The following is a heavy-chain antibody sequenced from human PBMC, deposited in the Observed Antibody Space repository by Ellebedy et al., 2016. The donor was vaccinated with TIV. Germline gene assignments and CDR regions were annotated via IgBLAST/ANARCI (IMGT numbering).Heavy chain of an antibody. J-gene: IGHJ4*02. D-gene: IGHD2-21*02. CDR1: GGSISSSNW. Sequence: MPSETPSLTCAVSGGSISSSNWWSWVRQPPGKGLEWIGEIYHSGSTNYNPSLKSRVTISVDKSKNQFSLKLSSVTAADTAVYYCARGGPLLYYFDYWGQGTLVTVSS. V-gene: IGHV4-4*02. CDR2: IYHSGST. CDR3: ARGGPLLYYFDY.